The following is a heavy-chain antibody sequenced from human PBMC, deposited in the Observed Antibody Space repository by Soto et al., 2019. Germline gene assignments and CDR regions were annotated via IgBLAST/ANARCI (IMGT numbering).Heavy chain of an antibody. Sequence: SGPTLVNPTQTLTLTCTFSGFSLTSGVVGVGWIRQPPGEALEWLALIYWNDEQYYNPSLRNRLTITRDTSKNQVVLTMTNMDPVDTATYYWAHRLPGPAGYAVWGKGTTVIVSS. V-gene: IGHV2-5*01. CDR3: AHRLPGPAGYAV. D-gene: IGHD2-8*01. CDR1: GFSLTSGVVG. CDR2: IYWNDEQ. J-gene: IGHJ6*04.